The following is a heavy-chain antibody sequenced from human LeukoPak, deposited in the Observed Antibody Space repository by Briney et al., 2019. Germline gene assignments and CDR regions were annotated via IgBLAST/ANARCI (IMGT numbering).Heavy chain of an antibody. CDR2: MNPNSGNT. J-gene: IGHJ4*02. CDR1: GYTFTIYD. Sequence: ASVTVSCTASGYTFTIYDINWMRQATGQGLEWMGWMNPNSGNTGYAQKFQDRVTMTRNTSINTAYMELSSLRSEDMAVYYCARGFRDSSGRKPDYWGQGTLVTVSS. V-gene: IGHV1-8*01. D-gene: IGHD3-22*01. CDR3: ARGFRDSSGRKPDY.